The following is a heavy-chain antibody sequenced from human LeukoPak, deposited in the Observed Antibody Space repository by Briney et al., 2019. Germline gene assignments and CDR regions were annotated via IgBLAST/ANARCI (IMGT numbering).Heavy chain of an antibody. Sequence: GGSLRLSCAASGFTFSDYYMSWIRQAPGKGLEWVSYISSSSSSYTNYADSVKGRFTISRDNAKNSLYLQMNSLRAEDTAVYYCARVRSGSPGDYYGMDVWGQGTTVTVSS. CDR2: ISSSSSSYT. V-gene: IGHV3-11*05. CDR3: ARVRSGSPGDYYGMDV. J-gene: IGHJ6*02. D-gene: IGHD3-10*01. CDR1: GFTFSDYY.